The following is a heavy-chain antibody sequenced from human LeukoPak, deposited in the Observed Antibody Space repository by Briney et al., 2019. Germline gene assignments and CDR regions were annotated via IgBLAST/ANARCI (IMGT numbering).Heavy chain of an antibody. CDR1: GFTFNSYE. V-gene: IGHV3-48*03. J-gene: IGHJ3*01. CDR2: ISSSGSTI. D-gene: IGHD2-21*02. CDR3: ARDMGTETDAFGF. Sequence: PGGSLRLSCVASGFTFNSYEMNWVRQAPGKGLEWLSYISSSGSTIYYADSVKGRFTISRDNAKNSLYLQMNSLRAEDTAVYYCARDMGTETDAFGFWGQGALVTVSS.